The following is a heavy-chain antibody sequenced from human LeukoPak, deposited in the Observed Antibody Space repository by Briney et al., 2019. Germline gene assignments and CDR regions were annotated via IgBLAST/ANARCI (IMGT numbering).Heavy chain of an antibody. Sequence: PSETLSLTCAVYGGSFSAYYWSWIRQAPGKGLDSIGEIHHSGITNYNPSLKSRVTISLDTSKNQFSLKLSSVTAAHTAVYYSARGFLGANGDWLDPWGQGTLVTVSS. CDR2: IHHSGIT. V-gene: IGHV4-34*01. J-gene: IGHJ5*02. CDR3: ARGFLGANGDWLDP. CDR1: GGSFSAYY. D-gene: IGHD4/OR15-4a*01.